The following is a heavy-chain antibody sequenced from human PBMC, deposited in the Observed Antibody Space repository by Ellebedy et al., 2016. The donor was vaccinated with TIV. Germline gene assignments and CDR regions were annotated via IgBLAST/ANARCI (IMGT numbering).Heavy chain of an antibody. D-gene: IGHD2-2*01. V-gene: IGHV3-23*01. CDR1: GFTFSSYA. J-gene: IGHJ6*03. CDR3: AKSEYQLLPTYYYYMDV. CDR2: ISGSGGST. Sequence: GESLKISCAASGFTFSSYAMSWVRQAPGKGLEWVSAISGSGGSTYYADSVKGRFTISRDNSKNTLYLQMNSLRAEDTAVYYCAKSEYQLLPTYYYYMDVWGKGTTVTVSS.